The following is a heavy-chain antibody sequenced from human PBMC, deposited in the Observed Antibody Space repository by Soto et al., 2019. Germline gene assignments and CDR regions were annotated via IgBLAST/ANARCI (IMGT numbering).Heavy chain of an antibody. V-gene: IGHV3-30*04. Sequence: GVSLILSRAASGFTFINYTMQRVRQAPGKGLEWVALSSYDEIDKYFADAVKGRLTISRDNSKNTLYLQMDSLRAEDTAVYYCAGRSGSSDYWGRGTLVTVSS. J-gene: IGHJ4*02. D-gene: IGHD3-10*01. CDR2: SSYDEIDK. CDR3: AGRSGSSDY. CDR1: GFTFINYT.